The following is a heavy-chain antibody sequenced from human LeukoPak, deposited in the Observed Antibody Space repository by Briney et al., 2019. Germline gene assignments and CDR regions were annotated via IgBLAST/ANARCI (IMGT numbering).Heavy chain of an antibody. CDR3: ARGEGYYASGSYYIDY. CDR1: GFTLSSYT. D-gene: IGHD3-10*01. CDR2: ITTSSTYI. V-gene: IGHV3-21*01. Sequence: GGSLRLSCAASGFTLSSYTMNWVRQAPGKGLEWVSSITTSSTYIYYADSVRGRFTISRDNAKNSLYLRMSSLRVEDTAVYYCARGEGYYASGSYYIDYWGQGTPVTVSS. J-gene: IGHJ4*02.